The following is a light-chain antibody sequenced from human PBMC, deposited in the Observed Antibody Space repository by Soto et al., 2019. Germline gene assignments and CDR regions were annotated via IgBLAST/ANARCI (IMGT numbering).Light chain of an antibody. CDR3: QQSFITPLT. J-gene: IGKJ4*01. CDR1: QSISGY. V-gene: IGKV1-39*01. CDR2: AAS. Sequence: DIPMTQSPSSLSASAGDRVTITCRASQSISGYLNWYQQKPGKAPKLLIYAASSLQSGVPSRFSGSGSGTDFSLTISSLQPEDFATYYCQQSFITPLTFGGGTKGEIK.